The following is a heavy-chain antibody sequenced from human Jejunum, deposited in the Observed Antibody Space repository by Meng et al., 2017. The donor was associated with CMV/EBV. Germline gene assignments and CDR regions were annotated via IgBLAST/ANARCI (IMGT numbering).Heavy chain of an antibody. Sequence: QVQLQESGHGLVKPSQPLSLTCSVSGGSIGSGDYYWSWIRQPPGKGLEWIGYIHDTGSTYYNPSLKSRVDISLGTSRNHFSLTLSSVTAEDAAVYFCARGSIFVSFDSWGQGTLVTVSS. CDR3: ARGSIFVSFDS. D-gene: IGHD3-3*01. CDR1: GGSIGSGDYY. V-gene: IGHV4-30-4*08. J-gene: IGHJ4*02. CDR2: IHDTGST.